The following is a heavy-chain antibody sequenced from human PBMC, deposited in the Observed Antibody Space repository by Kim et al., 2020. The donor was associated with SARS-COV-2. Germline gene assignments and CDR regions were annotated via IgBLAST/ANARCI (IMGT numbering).Heavy chain of an antibody. CDR2: ISSGRSYR. D-gene: IGHD4-17*01. CDR3: ARDPYHGDLPILDIDY. V-gene: IGHV3-21*01. Sequence: GGSLRLSCVASGFTCSNYSMNWVRQAPGKGLEWVSSISSGRSYRYYVDSVKGRFTISRDNAKNSLYLQMNSLRAEDTALYYCARDPYHGDLPILDIDYWGQGTLVTVSS. J-gene: IGHJ4*02. CDR1: GFTCSNYS.